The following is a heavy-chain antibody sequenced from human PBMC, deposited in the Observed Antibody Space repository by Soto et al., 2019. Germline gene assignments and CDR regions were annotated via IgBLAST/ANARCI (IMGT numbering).Heavy chain of an antibody. CDR2: IYPSGNT. J-gene: IGHJ6*02. CDR3: AGDEGHYYSGVDV. V-gene: IGHV4-4*07. CDR1: GGSISSYY. Sequence: SSETLSLTCTVSGGSISSYYWSWIRQTAGKGLEWIGRIYPSGNTNYNPSLKSRVTMSIDTSKNQLSLKLRSVTAANTAVYFCAGDEGHYYSGVDVWGQGTAVTVSS.